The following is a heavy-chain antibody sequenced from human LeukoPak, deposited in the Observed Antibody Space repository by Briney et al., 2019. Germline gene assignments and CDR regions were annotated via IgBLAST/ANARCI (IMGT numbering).Heavy chain of an antibody. Sequence: PGGSLRLSCVASGFTFSTYWMSWVRQAPGKGLEWVGNIKEDGSEQKYVDSVKGRFTISRDNAKNSVYLEMNSLGAEDTAIYYCARDWNGRDYDTWFWGQGTLVTVSS. J-gene: IGHJ4*02. CDR2: IKEDGSEQ. CDR1: GFTFSTYW. CDR3: ARDWNGRDYDTWF. D-gene: IGHD1-1*01. V-gene: IGHV3-7*01.